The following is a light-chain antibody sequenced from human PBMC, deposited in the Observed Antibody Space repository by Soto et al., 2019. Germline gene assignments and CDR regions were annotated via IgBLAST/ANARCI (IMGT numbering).Light chain of an antibody. V-gene: IGLV1-44*01. CDR3: AAWDDSLNGRV. Sequence: QSALTQPPSASGTPGQRVTISCSGSSSNIGSNTVSWYQQLPGTAPKLLIYSNNQRPSGVPDRFSGSKSGTSASLAINGLQSEDEADYYCAAWDDSLNGRVFGGGTKLTVL. CDR2: SNN. CDR1: SSNIGSNT. J-gene: IGLJ2*01.